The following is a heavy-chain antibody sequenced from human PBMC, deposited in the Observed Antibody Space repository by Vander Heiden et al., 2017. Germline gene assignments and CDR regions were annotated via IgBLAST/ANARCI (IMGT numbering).Heavy chain of an antibody. Sequence: QVQLQQWGAGLLKPSETLSLTCPVYGGSFSGYYWTWIRQPPGKGVEWIGEIKHSGSANYMPSLKSQVTISVDTSKNQFALKLSSVTAADTALYYCARRDDSSGYYFDYWGQGTLVTVSS. V-gene: IGHV4-34*01. D-gene: IGHD3-22*01. J-gene: IGHJ4*02. CDR1: GGSFSGYY. CDR3: ARRDDSSGYYFDY. CDR2: IKHSGSA.